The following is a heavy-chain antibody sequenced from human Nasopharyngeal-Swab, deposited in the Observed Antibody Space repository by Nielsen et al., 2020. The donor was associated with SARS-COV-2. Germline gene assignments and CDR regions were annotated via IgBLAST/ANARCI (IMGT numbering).Heavy chain of an antibody. D-gene: IGHD2-15*01. Sequence: SETLSLTCAVYGGSFSGYYWSWIRQPPGKGLEWIGEINHSGSTNYNPSLKSRVTISVDTSKNQFSLKLSSVTAADTAVYYCARGFQDIVVVVAAYRSGFGYWGQRTLVTVSS. CDR2: INHSGST. J-gene: IGHJ4*02. CDR3: ARGFQDIVVVVAAYRSGFGY. V-gene: IGHV4-34*01. CDR1: GGSFSGYY.